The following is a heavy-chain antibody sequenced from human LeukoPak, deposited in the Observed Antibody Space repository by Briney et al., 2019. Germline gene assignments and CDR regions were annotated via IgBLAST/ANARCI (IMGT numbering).Heavy chain of an antibody. D-gene: IGHD3-10*01. CDR2: ISWNSGSI. J-gene: IGHJ4*02. V-gene: IGHV3-9*01. CDR1: GFTFDDYA. Sequence: GGSLRLSCAASGFTFDDYAMHWVRQAPGKGLEWVSGISWNSGSIGYADSVKGRFTISRDNAKNSLYLQMNSLRVEDTAVYYCARSQFGELLNGFDYWGQGTLVTVSS. CDR3: ARSQFGELLNGFDY.